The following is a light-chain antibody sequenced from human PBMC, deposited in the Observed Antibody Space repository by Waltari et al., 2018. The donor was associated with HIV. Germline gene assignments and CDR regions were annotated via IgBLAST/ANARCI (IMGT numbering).Light chain of an antibody. V-gene: IGLV2-23*02. CDR1: SSSVGHYNV. Sequence: QSALTPPASVSASPGTSITHTCTGTSSSVGHYNVISGYRQCPDKAPQLLIFEVNKRPSGVSNRFSGSKSGNSASLTIAGLLADDEADYYCCSYAGGNSYVFGTGTKVTVL. CDR2: EVN. J-gene: IGLJ1*01. CDR3: CSYAGGNSYV.